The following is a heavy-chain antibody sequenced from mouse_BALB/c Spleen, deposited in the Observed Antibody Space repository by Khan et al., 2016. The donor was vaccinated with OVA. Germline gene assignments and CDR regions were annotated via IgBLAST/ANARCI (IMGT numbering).Heavy chain of an antibody. J-gene: IGHJ4*01. Sequence: EVQLQESGPGLVKPSQSLSLTCTVTGYSITSDYAWNWIRQFPGNTLVWVGYISSTGSTSSNPSLKSRISITRDTSKTHFFLQLRSVTSEDTATYYCARSLYYSYGYALEYWGQGTSGTVSS. V-gene: IGHV3-2*02. CDR3: ARSLYYSYGYALEY. CDR2: ISSTGST. D-gene: IGHD2-14*01. CDR1: GYSITSDYA.